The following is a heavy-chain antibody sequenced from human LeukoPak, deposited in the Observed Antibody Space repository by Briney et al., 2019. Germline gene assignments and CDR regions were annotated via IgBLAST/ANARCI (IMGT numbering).Heavy chain of an antibody. D-gene: IGHD3-10*01. CDR3: ASTMVRGSFGY. V-gene: IGHV4-39*01. CDR1: GGSISSSSYY. CDR2: IYYSGST. J-gene: IGHJ4*02. Sequence: SETLSLTCTVSGGSISSSSYYWGWIRQPPGKGLEWIGSIYYSGSTYYNPSLKSRVTISVDTSKNQSSLKLSSVTAADTAVYYCASTMVRGSFGYWGQGTLVTVSS.